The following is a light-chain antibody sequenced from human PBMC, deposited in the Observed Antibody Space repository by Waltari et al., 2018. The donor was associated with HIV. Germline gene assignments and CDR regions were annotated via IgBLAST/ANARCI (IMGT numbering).Light chain of an antibody. CDR1: QSITNY. CDR3: QQSYSTPRT. J-gene: IGKJ1*01. Sequence: DIQMTQFPSSLPASVGDRVTITCRASQSITNYLNWYQQKPWQAPKVLIYTASSLQSGVPSRFSGSGSGTDFTLTISSLQPDDFATYYCQQSYSTPRTFGQGTKVEIK. V-gene: IGKV1-39*01. CDR2: TAS.